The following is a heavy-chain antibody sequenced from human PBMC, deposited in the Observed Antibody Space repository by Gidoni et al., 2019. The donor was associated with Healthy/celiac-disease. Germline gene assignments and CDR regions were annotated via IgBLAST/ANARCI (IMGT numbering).Heavy chain of an antibody. D-gene: IGHD2-15*01. V-gene: IGHV1-3*01. CDR1: GYTFTSYA. Sequence: QVQLVQSGAEVKKPGASVKVSCKASGYTFTSYAMHWVRQAPGQRLEWMGWINAGNGNTKYSQKCQGRVTITRDTSASTAYMELSSLRSEDTAVYYCARPGGVAKPASYYFGYWGQGTLVTVSS. CDR2: INAGNGNT. CDR3: ARPGGVAKPASYYFGY. J-gene: IGHJ4*02.